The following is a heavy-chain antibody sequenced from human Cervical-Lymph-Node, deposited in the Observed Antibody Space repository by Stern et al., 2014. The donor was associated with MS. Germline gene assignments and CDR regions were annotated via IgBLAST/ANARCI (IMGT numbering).Heavy chain of an antibody. Sequence: QLQLQESGPGLVKPSGTLSLICTVSGGPISSSHWWSWVRQPPGKGLEWIGKIYYSGTTTYNPSLKSRVTMSVDKSKTQFSLKLSSVTAADTAVYYCARDGHYGDYGDSWGQGALVTVSS. CDR2: IYYSGTT. J-gene: IGHJ4*02. CDR3: ARDGHYGDYGDS. CDR1: GGPISSSHW. V-gene: IGHV4-4*02. D-gene: IGHD4-17*01.